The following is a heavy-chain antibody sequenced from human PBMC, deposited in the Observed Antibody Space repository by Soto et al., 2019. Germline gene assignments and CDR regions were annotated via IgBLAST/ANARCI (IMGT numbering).Heavy chain of an antibody. CDR3: AREMFRLDLHWFDP. D-gene: IGHD1-7*01. J-gene: IGHJ5*02. CDR2: ISSSGNTI. V-gene: IGHV3-11*01. Sequence: PGGSLRLSCAASGFTFSNYYMSWIRQAPGKGLEWISYISSSGNTIDYADSVKGRFTISRDNAKNSLFLQMNSLRVEDTAVYYCAREMFRLDLHWFDPWGQGTLVTVSS. CDR1: GFTFSNYY.